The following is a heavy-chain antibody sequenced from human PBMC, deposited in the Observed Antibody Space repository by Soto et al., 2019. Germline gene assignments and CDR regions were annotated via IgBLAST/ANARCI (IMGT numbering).Heavy chain of an antibody. Sequence: QVQLVQSGAEVKKPGASVKVSCKASGYTFTSYDINWVRQATGQGLEWMGWMNPNSGNTGYAQKFQGRVTMTRNTSISTAYMELSSLRSEDTAVYYCARGKDSGWSHDNWFDPWGQGTLVTVSS. CDR3: ARGKDSGWSHDNWFDP. J-gene: IGHJ5*02. D-gene: IGHD6-19*01. V-gene: IGHV1-8*01. CDR1: GYTFTSYD. CDR2: MNPNSGNT.